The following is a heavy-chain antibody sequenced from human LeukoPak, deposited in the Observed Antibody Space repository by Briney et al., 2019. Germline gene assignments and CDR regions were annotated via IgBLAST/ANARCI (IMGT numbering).Heavy chain of an antibody. CDR3: ARNASDSGTSYFDY. D-gene: IGHD1-26*01. V-gene: IGHV4-39*01. J-gene: IGHJ4*02. CDR1: GGSISSSTYY. Sequence: PSETLSLTCTVFGGSISSSTYYWGWIRQPPGKGLEWIGSIYYSGSTSYNPSLKSRVTISVDTSKNQFSLKLDSVTAADTAVYYCARNASDSGTSYFDYWGQGTLVTVSS. CDR2: IYYSGST.